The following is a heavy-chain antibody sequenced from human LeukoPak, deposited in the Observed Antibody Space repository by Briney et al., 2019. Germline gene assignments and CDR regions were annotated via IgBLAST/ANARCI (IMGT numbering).Heavy chain of an antibody. Sequence: ASVKVSCKASGYTFTGYYMRWVRQAPGQGLEWMGWINPNSGGTNYAQKFQGRVTMTRDTSISTAYMELSRLRSDDTAVYYCARGDYCSSNSCPPGVWGKGTTVTVSS. CDR3: ARGDYCSSNSCPPGV. V-gene: IGHV1-2*02. CDR2: INPNSGGT. CDR1: GYTFTGYY. J-gene: IGHJ6*04. D-gene: IGHD2-2*01.